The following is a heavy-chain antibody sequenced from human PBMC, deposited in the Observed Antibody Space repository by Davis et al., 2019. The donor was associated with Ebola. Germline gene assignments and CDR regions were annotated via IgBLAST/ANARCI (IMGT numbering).Heavy chain of an antibody. J-gene: IGHJ3*02. CDR1: GFTFSSYA. CDR2: ISGSGGST. D-gene: IGHD3-10*01. CDR3: ASSYYGSGSYYNYGRVDAFDI. V-gene: IGHV3-23*01. Sequence: GESLKISCAASGFTFSSYAMSWVRQAPGKGLEWVSAISGSGGSTYYADSVKGRFTISRDNAKNSLYLQMNSLRDEDTAVYYCASSYYGSGSYYNYGRVDAFDIWGQGTMVTVSS.